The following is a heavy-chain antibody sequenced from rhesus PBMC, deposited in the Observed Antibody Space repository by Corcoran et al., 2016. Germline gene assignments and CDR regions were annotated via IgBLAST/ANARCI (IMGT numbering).Heavy chain of an antibody. CDR1: GGSISGYS. V-gene: IGHV4-81*01. J-gene: IGHJ4*01. Sequence: QLQLQESGPGLVKPSETLSLTCAVSGGSISGYSWSWFRQPPGKGLEWFGNIDGNISGTNYNPSLKSRVTISKDTSKNQFSLKLRSVTAADTAVYYCARLRQYYFDYWGQGVLVTVSS. CDR2: IDGNISGT. CDR3: ARLRQYYFDY. D-gene: IGHD6-25*01.